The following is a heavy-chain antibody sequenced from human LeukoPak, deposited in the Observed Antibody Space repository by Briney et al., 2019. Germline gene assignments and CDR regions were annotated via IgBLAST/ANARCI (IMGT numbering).Heavy chain of an antibody. CDR1: GFTFSDNY. J-gene: IGHJ3*02. V-gene: IGHV3-11*04. CDR3: ARDRGRAFDI. Sequence: GGSLRLSCAASGFTFSDNYMSWIRQAPGKGLEWVSYISSSGNTTYNADSVKGRFSITRDNDKNSLYLQMNSLRAEDTAVYYCARDRGRAFDIWGQGTMVTVSS. CDR2: ISSSGNTT.